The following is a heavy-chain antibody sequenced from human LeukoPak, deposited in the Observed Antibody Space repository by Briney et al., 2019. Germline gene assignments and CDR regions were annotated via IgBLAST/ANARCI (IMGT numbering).Heavy chain of an antibody. CDR3: ARDQEAFDY. CDR2: IYPRDGST. J-gene: IGHJ4*02. CDR1: GYTFPSYF. Sequence: ASVKVSCKASGYTFPSYFMHWVRQAPGQGLEWMGMIYPRDGSTSYAQKFQGGVTVTRDTSTSTVHMELSGLRSEDTAVYYCARDQEAFDYWGQGTLVTVS. V-gene: IGHV1-46*01.